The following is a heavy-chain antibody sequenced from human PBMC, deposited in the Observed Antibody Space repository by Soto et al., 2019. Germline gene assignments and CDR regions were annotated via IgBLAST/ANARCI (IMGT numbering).Heavy chain of an antibody. Sequence: GESLKISCKGSGYSFTSYWISWVRQMPGKGLEWMGRIDPTDSYTNYSPSFQGHVTISADKSISTAYLQWSSLKASDTAMYYCASRLYDSSVYSPFDPWGQGTLVTVSS. D-gene: IGHD3-22*01. CDR2: IDPTDSYT. CDR1: GYSFTSYW. J-gene: IGHJ5*02. V-gene: IGHV5-10-1*01. CDR3: ASRLYDSSVYSPFDP.